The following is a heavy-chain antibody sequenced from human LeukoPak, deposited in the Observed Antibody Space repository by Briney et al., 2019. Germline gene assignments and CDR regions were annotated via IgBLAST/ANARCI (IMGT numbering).Heavy chain of an antibody. CDR3: ASEVIPAAKIDY. D-gene: IGHD2-2*01. CDR1: GFTFSSYG. J-gene: IGHJ4*02. V-gene: IGHV3-33*01. CDR2: IWYDGSNK. Sequence: GGSLRLSCVASGFTFSSYGMHWVRQAPGKGLEWVAVIWYDGSNKYYADSVKGRFTISRDNSKNTLYLQMNSLRAEDMAVYYCASEVIPAAKIDYWGQGTLVTVSS.